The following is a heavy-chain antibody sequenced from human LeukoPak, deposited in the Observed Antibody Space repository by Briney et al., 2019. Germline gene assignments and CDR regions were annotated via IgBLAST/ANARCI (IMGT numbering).Heavy chain of an antibody. CDR2: IKQDGSEK. D-gene: IGHD3-22*01. Sequence: PGGSLRLSCAASGFTFSSYWMSWVRQAPGKGLEWVANIKQDGSEKYYVDSVKGRFTISRDNAKNSPYLQMNSLRAEDTAVYYCARALNRYYYDGSGYYYAFDPWGQGTLVTVSS. V-gene: IGHV3-7*01. CDR3: ARALNRYYYDGSGYYYAFDP. CDR1: GFTFSSYW. J-gene: IGHJ5*02.